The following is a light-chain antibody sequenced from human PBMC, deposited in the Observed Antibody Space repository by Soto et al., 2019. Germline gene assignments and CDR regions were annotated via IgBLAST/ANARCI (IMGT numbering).Light chain of an antibody. V-gene: IGKV1-13*02. J-gene: IGKJ4*01. Sequence: AIHLTQSPSSLSASLGDIVTITCRASQGIGSALAWYQHKSGKPPKSLIYDVSSLETGVPSRFSGSGSGTDFTLTISSLQAEDFATYYCQQFNSYPLTFGGGTKVEIK. CDR3: QQFNSYPLT. CDR1: QGIGSA. CDR2: DVS.